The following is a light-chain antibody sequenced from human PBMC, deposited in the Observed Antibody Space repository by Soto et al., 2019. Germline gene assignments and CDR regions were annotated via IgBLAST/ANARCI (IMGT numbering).Light chain of an antibody. Sequence: DIQMTQSPSTLSASVGDRVTITCRASQSISSWLDWYQQKPGKAPKLLIYDASSLESGVPSRFSGSGSGTEFTLTSSSLQPDDFATYYCQQYNSYPGTFGQGTKVEIK. CDR2: DAS. CDR3: QQYNSYPGT. J-gene: IGKJ1*01. CDR1: QSISSW. V-gene: IGKV1-5*01.